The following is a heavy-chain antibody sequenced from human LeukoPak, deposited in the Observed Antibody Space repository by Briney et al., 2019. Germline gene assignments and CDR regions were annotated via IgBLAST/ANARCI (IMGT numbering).Heavy chain of an antibody. CDR3: ARGLRQLVRSWHY. V-gene: IGHV4-4*07. D-gene: IGHD6-6*01. CDR2: IYTTGST. J-gene: IGHJ4*02. Sequence: NPSETLSLTCTVSGGSINNYYWSWIRQPAAKGLEWIGRIYTTGSTNYNPSLKSRVTISVDTSKNQFSLKLSSVTAADTAVYYCARGLRQLVRSWHYWGQGTLVTVSS. CDR1: GGSINNYY.